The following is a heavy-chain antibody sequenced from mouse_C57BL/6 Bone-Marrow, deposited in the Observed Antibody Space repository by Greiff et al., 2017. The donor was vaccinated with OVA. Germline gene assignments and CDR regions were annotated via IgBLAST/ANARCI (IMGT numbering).Heavy chain of an antibody. CDR2: ISSGGSYT. J-gene: IGHJ4*01. CDR1: GFTFSSYG. Sequence: EVKLMESGGDLVKPGGSLKLSCAASGFTFSSYGMSWVRQTPDKRLEWVATISSGGSYTYYPDSVKGRFTISRDNTTNTLYLQMSSLKSEDTAMYYCARHPLLRDYWGQGTAVTVSS. V-gene: IGHV5-6*01. CDR3: ARHPLLRDY.